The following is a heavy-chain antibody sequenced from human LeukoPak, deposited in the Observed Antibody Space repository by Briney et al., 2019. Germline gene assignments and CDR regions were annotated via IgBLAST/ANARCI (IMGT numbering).Heavy chain of an antibody. V-gene: IGHV3-48*02. D-gene: IGHD4-17*01. Sequence: GGSLRLSCVASAFTFSNYNMDRVRQAPGKGLEWVSYISSSSSTIYYADSVKGRFTISRDNAKNSLYLQMNSLRDEHTAVYYGARLTYGFWGQGSLVTVSS. CDR1: AFTFSNYN. J-gene: IGHJ4*02. CDR2: ISSSSSTI. CDR3: ARLTYGF.